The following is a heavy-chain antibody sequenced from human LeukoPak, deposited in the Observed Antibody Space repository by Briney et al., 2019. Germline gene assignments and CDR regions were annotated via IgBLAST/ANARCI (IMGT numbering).Heavy chain of an antibody. CDR3: ARWMVSQGWFDP. D-gene: IGHD2-8*01. Sequence: SETLSLTCAVYGGSFSGYYWSWIRQPPGKGLEWIGEINHSGSTNYNPSLKSRVTISVDTSKNQFSLKLSSVTAADTAVYYCARWMVSQGWFDPWGQGTLVTVSS. V-gene: IGHV4-34*01. J-gene: IGHJ5*02. CDR1: GGSFSGYY. CDR2: INHSGST.